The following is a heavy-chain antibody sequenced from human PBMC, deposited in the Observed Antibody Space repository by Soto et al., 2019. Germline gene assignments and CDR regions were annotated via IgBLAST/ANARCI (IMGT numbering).Heavy chain of an antibody. CDR3: VRDDIGLGIDY. Sequence: GASVKVSCKASGYTFTDYVIQWVRQAPGQRLEWMGWINAGNGNTKYSQKFQGRVTITRDTSASTAYMELNSLRAEDTAVYYCVRDDIGLGIDYWGLGTLVTVSS. CDR2: INAGNGNT. J-gene: IGHJ4*02. D-gene: IGHD1-26*01. V-gene: IGHV1-3*01. CDR1: GYTFTDYV.